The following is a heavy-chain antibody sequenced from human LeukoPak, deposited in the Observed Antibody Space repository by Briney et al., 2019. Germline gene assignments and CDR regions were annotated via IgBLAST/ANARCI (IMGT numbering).Heavy chain of an antibody. D-gene: IGHD2-8*01. Sequence: PGGSLRLSCAASESTFSKFWMHWVRQAPGKGLVWVSGINRDGSTTTYADSVKGRFTVSRDNAKNTLYLQMNSLRAEDTAVYYCARANYYGMDVWGQGTTVTVSS. CDR3: ARANYYGMDV. J-gene: IGHJ6*02. CDR2: INRDGSTT. CDR1: ESTFSKFW. V-gene: IGHV3-74*03.